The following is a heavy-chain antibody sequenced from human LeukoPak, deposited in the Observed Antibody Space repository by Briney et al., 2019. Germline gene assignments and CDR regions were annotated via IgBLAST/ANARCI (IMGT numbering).Heavy chain of an antibody. D-gene: IGHD3-10*01. CDR3: ARDLGVRGVINVPVRYYYYMDV. V-gene: IGHV4-61*09. Sequence: PSETLSLTCTVSGDSISTGTYYWSWIRQPAGKGLEWIGKIMIGGNTDYNPSLNSRPTISLDTSKNQFSLKLNSMTAADTAVYYCARDLGVRGVINVPVRYYYYMDVWGKGTTVTVSS. CDR2: IMIGGNT. CDR1: GDSISTGTYY. J-gene: IGHJ6*03.